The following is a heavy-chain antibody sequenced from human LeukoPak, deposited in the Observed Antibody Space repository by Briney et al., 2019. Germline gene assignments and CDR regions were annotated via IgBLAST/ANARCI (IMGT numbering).Heavy chain of an antibody. Sequence: PGGSLRLSCAASGFTFSDYYMSWIRQAPGKELEWISYISSSTYTNYADSVKGRFTISRDNAKNSMYLQMNSLRAEDTAVYYCARISGSYVFDYWGQGTLVTVSS. CDR2: ISSSTYT. J-gene: IGHJ4*02. CDR3: ARISGSYVFDY. V-gene: IGHV3-11*03. D-gene: IGHD1-26*01. CDR1: GFTFSDYY.